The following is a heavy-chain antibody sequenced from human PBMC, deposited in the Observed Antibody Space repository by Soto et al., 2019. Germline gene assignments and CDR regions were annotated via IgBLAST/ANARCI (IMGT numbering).Heavy chain of an antibody. V-gene: IGHV1-18*01. CDR3: AKGAGWEPEYYSDY. Sequence: QVQLVQSGAEVKKPGASVKVSCKASGYTFTSYGIIWVQQAPGQGLEWMGWINPYNANTKYAQKVQDRVTMTTDTSTSTAYMELTSLRSDDTAVYYCAKGAGWEPEYYSDYWGQGTLVTVSS. D-gene: IGHD1-26*01. J-gene: IGHJ4*02. CDR1: GYTFTSYG. CDR2: INPYNANT.